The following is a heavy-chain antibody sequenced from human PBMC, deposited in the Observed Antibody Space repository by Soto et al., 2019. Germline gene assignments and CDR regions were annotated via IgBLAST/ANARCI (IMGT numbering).Heavy chain of an antibody. Sequence: GESLKISCAASGFTFSSYAMSWVRQAPGKGLEWVSAISGSGGSTYYADSVKGRFTISRDNSKNTLYLQMNSLRAEDTAVYYCAKEPTTKGIFGVVIIGPPGDYWGQGTLVTVSS. V-gene: IGHV3-23*01. J-gene: IGHJ4*02. CDR1: GFTFSSYA. CDR3: AKEPTTKGIFGVVIIGPPGDY. D-gene: IGHD3-3*01. CDR2: ISGSGGST.